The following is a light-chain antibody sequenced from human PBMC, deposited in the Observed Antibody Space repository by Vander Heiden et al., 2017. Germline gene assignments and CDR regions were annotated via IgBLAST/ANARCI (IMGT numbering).Light chain of an antibody. V-gene: IGLV2-23*03. CDR3: CSYAGSSTFDVV. CDR2: EGS. Sequence: QSALTQPASVSGSPGQSITISCTGTSSDVGSYNLVSWYQQHPGKAPKLMIYEGSKRPLGVSNRFSGSKSGNTASLTISGLQAEDEADYYCCSYAGSSTFDVVFGGGTKLTVL. J-gene: IGLJ2*01. CDR1: SSDVGSYNL.